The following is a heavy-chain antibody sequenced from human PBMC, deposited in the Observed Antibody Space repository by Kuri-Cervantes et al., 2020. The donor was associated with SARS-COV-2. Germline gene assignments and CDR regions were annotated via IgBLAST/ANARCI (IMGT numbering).Heavy chain of an antibody. Sequence: ASVKVSCKASGYTFTSYGISWARQAPGQGLEWMGWISAYNGNTNYAQKLQGRVTMTTDTSTSTAYMELRSLRSEDTAVYYCTRDDRRVATRRGYYYYYMDVWGKGTTVTVSS. D-gene: IGHD5-12*01. CDR1: GYTFTSYG. J-gene: IGHJ6*03. CDR3: TRDDRRVATRRGYYYYYMDV. V-gene: IGHV1-18*01. CDR2: ISAYNGNT.